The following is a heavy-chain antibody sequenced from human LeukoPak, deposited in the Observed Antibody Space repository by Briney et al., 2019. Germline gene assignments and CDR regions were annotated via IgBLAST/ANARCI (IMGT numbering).Heavy chain of an antibody. CDR3: ARGRRGGWLQLYYFDY. V-gene: IGHV1-8*01. CDR2: MNPNSGNT. D-gene: IGHD5-24*01. Sequence: ASVKVSCKASGYTFTSYDINWVRQATGQGLEWMGWMNPNSGNTGYAQKFQGRVTMTRNTSISTAYMKLSSLRSEDTAVYYCARGRRGGWLQLYYFDYWGQGTLVTVSS. CDR1: GYTFTSYD. J-gene: IGHJ4*02.